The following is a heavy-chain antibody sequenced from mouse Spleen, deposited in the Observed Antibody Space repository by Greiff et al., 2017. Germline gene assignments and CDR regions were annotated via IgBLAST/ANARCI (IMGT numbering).Heavy chain of an antibody. CDR3: ARSDGYYVYAMDY. V-gene: IGHV2-9*02. J-gene: IGHJ4*01. Sequence: VMLVESGPGLVAPSQSLSITCTVSGFSLTSYGVHWVRQPPGKGLEWLGVIWAGGSANYNSALMSRLSISKDNSKSQVFLKMNSLQTDDTAMYYCARSDGYYVYAMDYWGQGTSVTVSS. CDR2: IWAGGSA. CDR1: GFSLTSYG. D-gene: IGHD2-3*01.